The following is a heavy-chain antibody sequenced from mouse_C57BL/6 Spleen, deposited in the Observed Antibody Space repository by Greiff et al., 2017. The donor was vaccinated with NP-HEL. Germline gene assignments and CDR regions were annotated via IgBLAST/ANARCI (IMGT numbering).Heavy chain of an antibody. J-gene: IGHJ4*01. D-gene: IGHD1-1*01. CDR2: ISSGSSTI. CDR1: GFTFSDYG. V-gene: IGHV5-17*01. Sequence: EVKLMESGGGLVKPGGSLKLSCAASGFTFSDYGMHWVRQAPEKGLEWVAYISSGSSTIYYADTVKGRFTISRDNAKNTLFLQMTSLRSEDTAMYYCARPALRYSSYYYAMDYWGQGTSVTVSS. CDR3: ARPALRYSSYYYAMDY.